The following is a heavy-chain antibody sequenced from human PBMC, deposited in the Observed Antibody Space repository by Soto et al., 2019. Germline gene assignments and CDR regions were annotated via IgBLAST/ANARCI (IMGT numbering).Heavy chain of an antibody. D-gene: IGHD3-9*01. CDR1: GFTFYSFS. J-gene: IGHJ6*03. CDR3: VRDIGQYFRSGYMDV. V-gene: IGHV3-21*01. CDR2: IDTTSNYI. Sequence: EVQLVESGGGLVKPGESLRLSCAASGFTFYSFSMNWVRQAAGRGPEWVSSIDTTSNYIYYADSVRGRFTISRDNAKDSLYLQMYSLRAEDTAGYYCVRDIGQYFRSGYMDVWGRGTTVTVSS.